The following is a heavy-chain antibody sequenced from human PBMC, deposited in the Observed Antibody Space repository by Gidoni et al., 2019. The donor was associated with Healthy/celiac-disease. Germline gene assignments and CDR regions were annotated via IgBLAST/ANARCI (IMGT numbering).Heavy chain of an antibody. D-gene: IGHD2-21*02. V-gene: IGHV4-31*03. CDR1: AGSIRSSGYY. J-gene: IGHJ6*03. CDR3: AGDKMTAVVTPIRYMDV. Sequence: KPSQRLCLYITVVAGSIRSSGYYWSWIRQHPGKGLEWIGSIYYSGSTYYNPSLKSRVTISVGTSKNHCSLKLRSVTAAYAAVYYCAGDKMTAVVTPIRYMDVWGKGTTVTVSS. CDR2: IYYSGST.